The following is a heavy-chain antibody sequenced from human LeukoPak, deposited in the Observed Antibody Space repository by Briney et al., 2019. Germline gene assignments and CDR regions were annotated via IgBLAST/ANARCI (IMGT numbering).Heavy chain of an antibody. CDR1: GGSFSGCY. CDR2: INHSGST. CDR3: ARRGRIAAARSRFDP. D-gene: IGHD6-13*01. V-gene: IGHV4-34*01. Sequence: SETLSLTCAVYGGSFSGCYWSWIRQPPGKGLEWIGEINHSGSTNYNPSLKSRVTISVDTSKNQFSLKLSSVTAADTAVYYCARRGRIAAARSRFDPWGQGTLVTVSS. J-gene: IGHJ5*02.